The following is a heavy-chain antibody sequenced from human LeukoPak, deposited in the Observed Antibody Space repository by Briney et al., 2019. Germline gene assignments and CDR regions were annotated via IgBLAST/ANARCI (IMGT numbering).Heavy chain of an antibody. D-gene: IGHD3-22*01. CDR1: GYTFTSYD. CDR3: ARGGYYYDSSGYSDY. V-gene: IGHV1-2*02. Sequence: ASVKVSCKASGYTFTSYDIYWLRQAPGQGLEWMGWINPNSGGTNYAQKFQDRVTMTRDTSISTAYMELSRLRSDDTAVYYCARGGYYYDSSGYSDYWGQGTLVTVSS. CDR2: INPNSGGT. J-gene: IGHJ4*02.